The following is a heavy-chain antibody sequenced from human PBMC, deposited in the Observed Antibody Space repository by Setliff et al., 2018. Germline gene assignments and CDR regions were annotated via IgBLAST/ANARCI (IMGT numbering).Heavy chain of an antibody. D-gene: IGHD3-3*01. Sequence: PSETLSLTCTVSGGSISSSSYYWGWIRQPPGKGLEWIGSISYSGSTYYNPPLKSRVTISVDPSKNQFYLNLRSVTAADTAVYYCARRETYYNFWSGYYAYWGQGTLVTVSS. J-gene: IGHJ4*02. CDR1: GGSISSSSYY. CDR2: ISYSGST. CDR3: ARRETYYNFWSGYYAY. V-gene: IGHV4-39*07.